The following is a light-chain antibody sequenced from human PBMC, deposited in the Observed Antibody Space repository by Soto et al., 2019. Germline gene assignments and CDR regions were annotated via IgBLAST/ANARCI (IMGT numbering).Light chain of an antibody. J-gene: IGKJ1*01. Sequence: EIVLTQSPGTLSLSPGEIANLSCSASQSVSSSYLAWYQQKPGQAPRLLIYGASSRATGIPDRFSGSGSGTDFTLTISRLEPEDFAVYYCQQYGSSLWTFGQGTKVDIK. CDR3: QQYGSSLWT. CDR1: QSVSSSY. V-gene: IGKV3-20*01. CDR2: GAS.